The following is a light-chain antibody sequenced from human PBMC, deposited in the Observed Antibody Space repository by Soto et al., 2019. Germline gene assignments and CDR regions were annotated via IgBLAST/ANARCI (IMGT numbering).Light chain of an antibody. CDR1: QSVSSN. CDR2: GAS. Sequence: EIVMTQSPATLSVSPGERATLSCRASQSVSSNLAWYQQKPGQAPSLLIYGASTRATGTPARFSGSGSGKEFTLSISSLQSEDFAVYYCQQYSGWPLTFGGGTKVDI. CDR3: QQYSGWPLT. V-gene: IGKV3D-15*01. J-gene: IGKJ4*02.